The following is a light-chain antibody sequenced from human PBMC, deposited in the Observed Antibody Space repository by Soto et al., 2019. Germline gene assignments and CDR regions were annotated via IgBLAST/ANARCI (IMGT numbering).Light chain of an antibody. J-gene: IGKJ1*01. V-gene: IGKV1-39*01. Sequence: DIHMTQSPASLAASIEDRVIITCRASQSISNHLNWYQQKPGKAPKLLILAASSLQSGVPSRFSGSRSGPDFTLTISSLQPEDFATYYCQQSYSSPPTFGQGTKVDIK. CDR1: QSISNH. CDR2: AAS. CDR3: QQSYSSPPT.